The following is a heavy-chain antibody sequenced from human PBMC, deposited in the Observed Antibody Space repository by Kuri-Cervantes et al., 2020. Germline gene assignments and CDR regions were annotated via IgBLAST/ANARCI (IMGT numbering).Heavy chain of an antibody. CDR2: IYYSGST. J-gene: IGHJ5*02. CDR1: GGSISSGGYY. Sequence: SETLSLTCTVSGGSISSGGYYWSWIRQHPGKGLEWIGYIYYSGSTYYNPSLKSRVTISVDTSKNQFSLKLSSVTTADTAVYYCARGLCIAAAGTCWFDPWGQGILVTVSS. CDR3: ARGLCIAAAGTCWFDP. D-gene: IGHD6-13*01. V-gene: IGHV4-31*03.